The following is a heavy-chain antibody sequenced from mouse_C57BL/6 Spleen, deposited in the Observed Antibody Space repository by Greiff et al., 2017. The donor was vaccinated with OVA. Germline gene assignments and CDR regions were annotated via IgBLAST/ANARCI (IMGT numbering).Heavy chain of an antibody. V-gene: IGHV1-39*01. D-gene: IGHD2-2*01. Sequence: QLQESGPELVKPGASVKISCKASGYSFTDYNMNWVKQSNGKSLEWIGVINPNYGTTSYNQKFKGKATLTVDQSSSTAYMQLNSLTSEDSAVYYCARWGVTTEDYAMDYWGQGTSVTVSS. CDR1: GYSFTDYN. CDR2: INPNYGTT. J-gene: IGHJ4*01. CDR3: ARWGVTTEDYAMDY.